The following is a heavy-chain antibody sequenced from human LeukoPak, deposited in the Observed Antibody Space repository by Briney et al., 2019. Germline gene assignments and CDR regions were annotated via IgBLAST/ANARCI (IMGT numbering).Heavy chain of an antibody. CDR2: IYSGGST. Sequence: GGSLRLSCAASGFTVSSNYMSWVRQAPGKGLEWVSVIYSGGSTYYADSVKGRFTISRDNSKNTLYLQMNSLRADDTAVYYCAKVEYGLVSFIDSWGQGTLVIVSS. CDR3: AKVEYGLVSFIDS. D-gene: IGHD3-9*01. J-gene: IGHJ4*02. V-gene: IGHV3-66*01. CDR1: GFTVSSNY.